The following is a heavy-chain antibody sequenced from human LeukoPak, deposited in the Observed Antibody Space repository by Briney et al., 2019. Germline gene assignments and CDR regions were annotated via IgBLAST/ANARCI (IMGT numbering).Heavy chain of an antibody. CDR2: IYNSGST. Sequence: PSETLSLTCTVSGGSISSYYWTWMRQPAGKGLEWIGRIYNSGSTNYNPSLESRVTMSVDTSRKQLSLRLTSVTAADTAVYYCARTIALADGRGYYYYHMDVWGKGTTVTVSS. J-gene: IGHJ6*03. CDR3: ARTIALADGRGYYYYHMDV. CDR1: GGSISSYY. D-gene: IGHD6-13*01. V-gene: IGHV4-4*07.